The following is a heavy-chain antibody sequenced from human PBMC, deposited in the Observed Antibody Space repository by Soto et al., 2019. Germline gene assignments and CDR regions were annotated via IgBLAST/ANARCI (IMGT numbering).Heavy chain of an antibody. Sequence: QVQLMQSGAEVKKPGASVKVSCKASGYTFTSYAIHWVRQAPGQRLEWMGWINAGNGNTKYSQKFQDRVTITRDTSPSTAYMELSSLRSEDTPVYYCARDLGGWPDYWGQGTLVTVSS. CDR1: GYTFTSYA. D-gene: IGHD6-19*01. V-gene: IGHV1-3*01. CDR2: INAGNGNT. CDR3: ARDLGGWPDY. J-gene: IGHJ4*02.